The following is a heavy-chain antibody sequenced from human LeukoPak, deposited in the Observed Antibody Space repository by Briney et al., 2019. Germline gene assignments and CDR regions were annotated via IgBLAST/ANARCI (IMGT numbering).Heavy chain of an antibody. CDR1: GFTFDDYA. CDR2: ISWNSGSI. Sequence: QPGGSLRLSCAASGFTFDDYAMHWVRQAPGKGLEWVSGISWNSGSIGYADSVKGRFTISRDNAKNSLYLQMNSLRAEDTALYYCATLDGMDVXXXGTTVTVSS. V-gene: IGHV3-9*01. CDR3: ATLDGMDV. J-gene: IGHJ6*01.